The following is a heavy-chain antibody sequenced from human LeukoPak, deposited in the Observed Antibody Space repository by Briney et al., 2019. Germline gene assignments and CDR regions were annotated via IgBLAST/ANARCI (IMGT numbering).Heavy chain of an antibody. Sequence: SVKVSCKASGGTFSSYTISWVRQAPGQGLEWMGRIIPILGIANYAQKFQGRVTITADKSTSTAYMELSSLRSEDTAVYYCARGYCSSTSCYTPHEYYYYYYMDVWGKGTTVTVSS. CDR1: GGTFSSYT. J-gene: IGHJ6*03. D-gene: IGHD2-2*02. CDR3: ARGYCSSTSCYTPHEYYYYYYMDV. V-gene: IGHV1-69*02. CDR2: IIPILGIA.